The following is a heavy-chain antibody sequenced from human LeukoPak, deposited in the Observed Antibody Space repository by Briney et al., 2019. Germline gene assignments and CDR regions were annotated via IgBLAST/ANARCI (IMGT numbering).Heavy chain of an antibody. CDR3: AKDKGYSGYATFFDY. CDR1: GFTFDDYA. V-gene: IGHV3-9*03. D-gene: IGHD5-12*01. Sequence: GRSLRLSCAASGFTFDDYAMHWVRQAPGKGLEWVSGISWDSGSIGYADSVKGRFTISRDNAKTSLYLQMNSLRAEDMALYYCAKDKGYSGYATFFDYWGQGTLVTVSS. CDR2: ISWDSGSI. J-gene: IGHJ4*02.